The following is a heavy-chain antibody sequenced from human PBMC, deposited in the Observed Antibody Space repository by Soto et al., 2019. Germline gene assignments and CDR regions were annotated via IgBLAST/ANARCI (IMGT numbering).Heavy chain of an antibody. Sequence: EVQLVESGGGLVQPGGSLRVSCAASGFTLRSHRIHWVRQAPGKGLEWVSRIDTDGGDTSYADSVKGRFTISTDNAKNTVHLQMNGLRAEVTAVSYCATVFDLWGEGTLVTVSA. V-gene: IGHV3-74*01. D-gene: IGHD4-17*01. CDR3: ATVFDL. CDR1: GFTLRSHR. CDR2: IDTDGGDT. J-gene: IGHJ5*02.